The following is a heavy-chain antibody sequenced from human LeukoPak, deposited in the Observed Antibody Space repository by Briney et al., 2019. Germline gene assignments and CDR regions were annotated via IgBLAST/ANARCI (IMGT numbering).Heavy chain of an antibody. D-gene: IGHD3-22*01. CDR2: IIPIFGTA. J-gene: IGHJ4*02. CDR3: AREWGHDSSGYYRRYFDY. Sequence: GSSVKVSCKASGGTFSSYAISWVRQAPGQGLEWMGGIIPIFGTANYAQKFQGRVTITADESTSTAYMELSSLRSEDTAVYYCAREWGHDSSGYYRRYFDYWGQGTLVTVSS. V-gene: IGHV1-69*01. CDR1: GGTFSSYA.